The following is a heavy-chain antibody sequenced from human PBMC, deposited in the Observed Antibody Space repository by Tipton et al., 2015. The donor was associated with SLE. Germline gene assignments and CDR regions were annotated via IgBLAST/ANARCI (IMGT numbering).Heavy chain of an antibody. D-gene: IGHD6-6*01. Sequence: LRLSCTVSGASISSHCWCWIRQPPGKGLEWIGYICNSVNINYIPSLKSRVTISVDTSKNQFSLKLSSATAADTAVYYCAVGSSSSSLDSFDIWGQGTMVTVSS. V-gene: IGHV4-59*11. CDR2: ICNSVNI. CDR3: AVGSSSSSLDSFDI. CDR1: GASISSHC. J-gene: IGHJ3*02.